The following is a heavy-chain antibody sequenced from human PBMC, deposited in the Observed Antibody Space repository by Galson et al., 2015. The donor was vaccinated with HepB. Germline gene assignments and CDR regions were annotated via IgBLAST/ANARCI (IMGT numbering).Heavy chain of an antibody. J-gene: IGHJ4*02. CDR2: ISSSSSYI. D-gene: IGHD3-10*01. CDR3: AREVQDYYGSGVVDY. V-gene: IGHV3-21*01. Sequence: SLRLSCAASGFTFSSYSMNWVRQAPGKGLEWVSSISSSSSYIYYADSVKGRFTISRDNAKNSLYLQMNSLRAEDTAVYYCAREVQDYYGSGVVDYWGQGTLVTVSS. CDR1: GFTFSSYS.